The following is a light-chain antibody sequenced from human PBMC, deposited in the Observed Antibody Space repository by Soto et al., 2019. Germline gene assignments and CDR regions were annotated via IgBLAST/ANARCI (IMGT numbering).Light chain of an antibody. V-gene: IGKV3-11*01. CDR3: QQRSKG. CDR1: QSVSSY. J-gene: IGKJ4*02. Sequence: EIVLTQSPATLSLSPGERATLSCRASQSVSSYLAWYQQKPGQAPRLLIYDASNRATGIPARFSGSGSGTDFTLTISSREPEDFAVYYCQQRSKGFGGGTKVEIK. CDR2: DAS.